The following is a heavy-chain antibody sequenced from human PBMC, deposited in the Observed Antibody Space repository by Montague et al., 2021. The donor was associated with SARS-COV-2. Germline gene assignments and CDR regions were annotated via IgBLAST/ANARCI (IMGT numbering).Heavy chain of an antibody. CDR3: ANRGIAAAGSYRYYFDY. D-gene: IGHD6-13*01. J-gene: IGHJ4*02. CDR1: GFTFSYYV. CDR2: ISGSGGST. Sequence: SLRLSCAASGFTFSYYVMSWVRQAPGKGLEWVSAISGSGGSTYYADSVKGRFTISRDNSENTLYLQMNNLRAEDTAVYYCANRGIAAAGSYRYYFDYWGQGTLVTASS. V-gene: IGHV3-23*01.